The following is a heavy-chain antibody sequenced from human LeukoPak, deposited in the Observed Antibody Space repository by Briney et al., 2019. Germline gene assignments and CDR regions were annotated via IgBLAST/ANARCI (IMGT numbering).Heavy chain of an antibody. CDR1: GFTFSNAW. CDR3: AREHMVRGVIDY. J-gene: IGHJ4*02. V-gene: IGHV3-15*01. CDR2: IKSKTDGGTT. D-gene: IGHD3-10*01. Sequence: GGSLRLSCAASGFTFSNAWMSWVRQAPGKGLEWVGRIKSKTDGGTTDYAAPVKGRFTISRDNSKNTLYLQMNSLRAEDTAVYYCAREHMVRGVIDYWGQGTLVTVSS.